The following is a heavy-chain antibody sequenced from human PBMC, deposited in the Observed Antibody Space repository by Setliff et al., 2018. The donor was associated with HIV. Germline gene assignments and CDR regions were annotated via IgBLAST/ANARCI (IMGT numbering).Heavy chain of an antibody. CDR3: ARLSPDTAQGLENGDAFDI. CDR2: TYYRSKWYN. Sequence: PSQTLSLTCAISGDSVSSNSAAWNWIRQSPSRGLEWLGRTYYRSKWYNDYAVSVKSRITINPDTSRNQFSLQLNSVTPEDTAVYYCARLSPDTAQGLENGDAFDIWGQGTMVT. D-gene: IGHD6-19*01. J-gene: IGHJ3*02. V-gene: IGHV6-1*01. CDR1: GDSVSSNSAA.